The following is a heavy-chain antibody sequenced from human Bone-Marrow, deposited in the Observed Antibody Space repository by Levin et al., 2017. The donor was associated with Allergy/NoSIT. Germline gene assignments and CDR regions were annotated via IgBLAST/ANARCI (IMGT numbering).Heavy chain of an antibody. CDR1: GYTFTGYY. CDR3: ARCPSSSDKQEYAFDI. J-gene: IGHJ3*02. Sequence: ASVKVSCKASGYTFTGYYMHWVRQAPGQGLEWMGWINPNSGGTNYAQKFQGWVTMTRDTSISTAYMELSRLRSDDTAVYYCARCPSSSDKQEYAFDIWGQGTMVTVSS. V-gene: IGHV1-2*04. D-gene: IGHD6-6*01. CDR2: INPNSGGT.